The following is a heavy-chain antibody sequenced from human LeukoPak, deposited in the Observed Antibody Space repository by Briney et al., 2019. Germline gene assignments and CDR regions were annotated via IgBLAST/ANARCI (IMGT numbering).Heavy chain of an antibody. Sequence: ASVKVSCKASRYTFTSYDINWVRQATGQGLEWMGWISAYNGNTNYAQKLQGRVTMTTDTSTSTAYMELRSLRSDDTAVYYCARAPAVVPAAIYYYYMDVWGKGTTVTVSS. D-gene: IGHD2-2*01. V-gene: IGHV1-18*01. J-gene: IGHJ6*03. CDR3: ARAPAVVPAAIYYYYMDV. CDR2: ISAYNGNT. CDR1: RYTFTSYD.